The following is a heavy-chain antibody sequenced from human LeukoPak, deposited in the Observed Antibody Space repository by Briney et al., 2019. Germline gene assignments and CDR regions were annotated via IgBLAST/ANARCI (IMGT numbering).Heavy chain of an antibody. V-gene: IGHV1-69*13. CDR2: IIPIFGSA. D-gene: IGHD1-26*01. J-gene: IGHJ4*02. CDR1: GCIFSSYV. Sequence: SSVNVSCKSSGCIFSSYVINWVRQPPGRGLDGVGRIIPIFGSANYAQKFQGRVKLPADQSPGTAYMSLNSLRSEDTDVYYCARGWKKLSIVGATNDYWGQGTLVTVSS. CDR3: ARGWKKLSIVGATNDY.